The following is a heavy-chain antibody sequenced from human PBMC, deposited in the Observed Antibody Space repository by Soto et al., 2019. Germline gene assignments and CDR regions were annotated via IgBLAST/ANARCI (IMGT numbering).Heavy chain of an antibody. V-gene: IGHV1-8*01. J-gene: IGHJ3*02. D-gene: IGHD6-13*01. CDR1: GYTFTSYD. CDR2: MNPNSGNT. Sequence: QVQLVQSGAEVKKPGASVKVSCKASGYTFTSYDINWVRQATGQGLEWMGWMNPNSGNTGYAQKFQGRVTMTRTTSISTAYMELSSLRSEDTAVYYWARVPGSSWGNAFDIWCQGTMVTVSS. CDR3: ARVPGSSWGNAFDI.